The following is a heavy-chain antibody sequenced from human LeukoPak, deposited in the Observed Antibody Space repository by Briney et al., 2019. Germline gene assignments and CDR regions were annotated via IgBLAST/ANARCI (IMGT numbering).Heavy chain of an antibody. CDR2: ISSSGNTI. CDR1: GFTFSDYY. D-gene: IGHD5-18*01. V-gene: IGHV3-11*01. J-gene: IGHJ4*02. CDR3: VREATDTALLRLGSVRPGPFGY. Sequence: PGGSLRLSCAASGFTFSDYYMSWIRQAPGKGLEWVSYISSSGNTIYYADSVKGRFTISRDNAKNSLYLQMNSLRAEDTAVYYCVREATDTALLRLGSVRPGPFGYWGQGTLVTVSS.